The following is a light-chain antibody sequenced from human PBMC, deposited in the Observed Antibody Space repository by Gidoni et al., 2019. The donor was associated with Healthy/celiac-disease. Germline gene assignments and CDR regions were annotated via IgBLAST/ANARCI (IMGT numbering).Light chain of an antibody. J-gene: IGLJ3*02. CDR1: SSNIGAGYD. CDR3: QSYDSSLSGRV. V-gene: IGLV1-40*01. CDR2: GNR. Sequence: QSVPTQQPSVSGAPGKRATISCTGSSSNIGAGYDVHWYQQLPGTAPKLLIYGNRNRPSVVPDRFSGSKSGASASLAIAGLQAEDEADYYCQSYDSSLSGRVFGGGTKLTVL.